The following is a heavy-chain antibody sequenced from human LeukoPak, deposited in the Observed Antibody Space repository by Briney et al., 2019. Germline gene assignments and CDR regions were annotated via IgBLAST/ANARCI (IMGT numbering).Heavy chain of an antibody. CDR3: ARDGNFDH. V-gene: IGHV1-2*02. D-gene: IGHD1-26*01. Sequence: ASVKVSCKTSGYTFSDYYISWVRQAPGQGLEWVGWINPNSGTSYAQKFQGRVTMTRDTSISTAYMELIRLTSDDTAVYYCARDGNFDHWGQGTLVTVSS. J-gene: IGHJ4*02. CDR2: INPNSGT. CDR1: GYTFSDYY.